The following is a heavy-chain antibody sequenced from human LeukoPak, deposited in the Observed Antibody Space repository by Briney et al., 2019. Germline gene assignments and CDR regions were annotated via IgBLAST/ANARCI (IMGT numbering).Heavy chain of an antibody. CDR2: INPNSGGT. D-gene: IGHD6-13*01. Sequence: ASVKVSCKASGYTFTGYYMHWVRQAPGQGLEWMGWINPNSGGTNYAQKFQGRVTMTRDTSISTAYMELGRLRSDDTAVYYCARVKEGGSWYFDYWGQGTLVTVSS. V-gene: IGHV1-2*02. CDR1: GYTFTGYY. CDR3: ARVKEGGSWYFDY. J-gene: IGHJ4*02.